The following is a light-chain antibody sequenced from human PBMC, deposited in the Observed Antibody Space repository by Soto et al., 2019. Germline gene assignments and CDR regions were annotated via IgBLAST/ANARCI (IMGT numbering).Light chain of an antibody. CDR1: SSDVGGYNY. V-gene: IGLV2-14*01. Sequence: QSALTQPASVSGSPGQSITISCTGTSSDVGGYNYVSWYQQHPGKAPKLMIYEVSNRASGVSNRFSGSKSGNTASLTISGLQAEDAADYYCSSYASSNTYVFGSGTKVTVL. J-gene: IGLJ1*01. CDR2: EVS. CDR3: SSYASSNTYV.